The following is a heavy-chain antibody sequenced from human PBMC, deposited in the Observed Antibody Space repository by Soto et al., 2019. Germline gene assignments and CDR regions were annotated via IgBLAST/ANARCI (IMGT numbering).Heavy chain of an antibody. D-gene: IGHD1-20*01. Sequence: QVQLVQSGAEVKKPGSSVKVSCKASGGTFSSYTISWERQAPGQGLEWMGRIIPILGIANNAQKFQGRVTITADKSTSTAYMELSRLRSEDTAVYYCIRGNNWNELSGYCDYWGQGTLVTVSS. J-gene: IGHJ4*02. CDR2: IIPILGIA. CDR3: IRGNNWNELSGYCDY. V-gene: IGHV1-69*02. CDR1: GGTFSSYT.